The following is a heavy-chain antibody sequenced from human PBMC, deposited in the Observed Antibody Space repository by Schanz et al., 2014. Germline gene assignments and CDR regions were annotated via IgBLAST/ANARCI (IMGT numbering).Heavy chain of an antibody. CDR1: GFNFSDYA. V-gene: IGHV3-23*01. D-gene: IGHD3-10*01. CDR3: AKDGPRGSGSYSADGGMDV. J-gene: IGHJ6*02. CDR2: ISGGGGTT. Sequence: EVQLLESGGGLVQPGGSLRLSCAASGFNFSDYAMCWVRQAPGKGLEWVSAISGGGGTTYHSDTVKGRFTISRDNSKSRLYLQRNSLRAEDTAVYYCAKDGPRGSGSYSADGGMDVWGQGTTVTVSS.